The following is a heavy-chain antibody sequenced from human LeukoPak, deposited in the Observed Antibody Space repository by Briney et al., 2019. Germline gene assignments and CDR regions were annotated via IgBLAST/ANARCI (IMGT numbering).Heavy chain of an antibody. CDR3: ARLVRGANDYGDHVPLYYYYGMDV. CDR1: GGSISSSSYY. J-gene: IGHJ6*02. Sequence: SETLSLTCTVSGGSISSSSYYWSWIRQPPGKGLEWIGEINHSGSTNYNPSLKSRVTISVDTSKNQFSLKLSSVTAADTAVYYCARLVRGANDYGDHVPLYYYYGMDVWGQGTTVTVSS. CDR2: INHSGST. D-gene: IGHD4-17*01. V-gene: IGHV4-39*07.